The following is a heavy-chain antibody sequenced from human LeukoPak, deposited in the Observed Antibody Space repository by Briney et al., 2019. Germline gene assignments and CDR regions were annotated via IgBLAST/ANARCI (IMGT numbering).Heavy chain of an antibody. Sequence: ASVKVSCKASGYSFTGYYMHWVRQAPGQGLEWMGRINPNSGGTNYAQKFQGRVTMTRDTSISTAYMELSRLSYDDTAVYYCARDKYYDYVWGSYRPDYWGQGTLVTVSS. D-gene: IGHD3-16*02. J-gene: IGHJ4*02. CDR3: ARDKYYDYVWGSYRPDY. CDR1: GYSFTGYY. V-gene: IGHV1-2*06. CDR2: INPNSGGT.